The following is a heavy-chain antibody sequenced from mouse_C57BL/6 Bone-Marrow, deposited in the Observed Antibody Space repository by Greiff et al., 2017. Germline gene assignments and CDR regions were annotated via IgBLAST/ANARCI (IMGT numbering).Heavy chain of an antibody. CDR2: IDPSDSYT. CDR3: ARYRGY. D-gene: IGHD2-14*01. V-gene: IGHV1-69*01. CDR1: GYTFTSYW. Sequence: QVQLKQPGAELVMPGASVKLSCKASGYTFTSYWMHWVKQRPGQGLEWIGEIDPSDSYTNYNQKFKGKSTLTVDKSSSTAYMQLSSLTSEDSAVYYCARYRGYWGQGTTLTVSS. J-gene: IGHJ2*01.